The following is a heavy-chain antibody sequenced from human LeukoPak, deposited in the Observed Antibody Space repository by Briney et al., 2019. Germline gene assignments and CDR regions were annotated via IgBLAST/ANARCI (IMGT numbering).Heavy chain of an antibody. D-gene: IGHD6-13*01. CDR3: ARCTSSWYYYYGMDA. CDR1: GYSFTNYW. Sequence: GESLKISCKGSGYSFTNYWIGWVRQMPGKGPEWMGIIYPGDSDTRYSPSFQGQVTISADKSISTAYLQWSSLKASDTAMYYCARCTSSWYYYYGMDAWGQGTTVTVSS. V-gene: IGHV5-51*01. J-gene: IGHJ6*02. CDR2: IYPGDSDT.